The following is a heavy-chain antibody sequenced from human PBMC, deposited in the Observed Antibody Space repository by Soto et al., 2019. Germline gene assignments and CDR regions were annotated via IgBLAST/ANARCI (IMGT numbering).Heavy chain of an antibody. J-gene: IGHJ6*02. V-gene: IGHV3-23*01. CDR1: GVTFSTYA. D-gene: IGHD2-2*01. CDR2: ISGSGSGT. Sequence: GGSLRLSCVASGVTFSTYAMTWVRQAPGKGLEWVSAISGSGSGTNYADSVKGRFTISRDNSKNILYLQMNSLRAEDTAVYYCAREGSSTSRNGVYYYYYGMDVWGQGTTVTVSS. CDR3: AREGSSTSRNGVYYYYYGMDV.